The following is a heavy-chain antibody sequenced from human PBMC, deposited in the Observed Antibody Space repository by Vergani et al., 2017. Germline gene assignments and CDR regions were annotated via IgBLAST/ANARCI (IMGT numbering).Heavy chain of an antibody. CDR3: ARDGYYYDSSGYYFDY. D-gene: IGHD3-22*01. CDR1: GGSISSSSYY. V-gene: IGHV4-39*02. J-gene: IGHJ4*02. Sequence: QLQLQESGPGLVKPSETLSLTCTVSGGSISSSSYYWGWIRQPPGKGLEWIGSIYYSGSTYYNPSLKSRVTISVDTSKNQFSLKLSSVTDADTAVYYCARDGYYYDSSGYYFDYWGQGTLVTVSS. CDR2: IYYSGST.